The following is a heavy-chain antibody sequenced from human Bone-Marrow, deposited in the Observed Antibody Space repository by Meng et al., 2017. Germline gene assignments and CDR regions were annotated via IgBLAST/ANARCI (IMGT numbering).Heavy chain of an antibody. CDR3: ARSPYYYDSSGPPDY. Sequence: GQRVQSGAEVKKPGASVKVSCKPSGYNFPDYWLHWVRRAPGQGLEWMGRIDPKSGDTHYAQRFQGRVTMTGDTSISTAYMELSRLRSDDTAVYYCARSPYYYDSSGPPDYWGQGTLVTVSS. CDR2: IDPKSGDT. J-gene: IGHJ4*02. V-gene: IGHV1-2*06. CDR1: GYNFPDYW. D-gene: IGHD3-22*01.